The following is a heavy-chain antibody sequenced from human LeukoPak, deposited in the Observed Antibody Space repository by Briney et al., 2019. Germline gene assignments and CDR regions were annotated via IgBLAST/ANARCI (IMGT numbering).Heavy chain of an antibody. Sequence: ASVKVSCEASGYTFNAYYMHWVRQAPGQGLEWLGWINPKSGGTNYSQRFQARVTMTRDPSISTAFMELSRLTSDDTAVYYCAREGITTGRTAGAFDVWGQGTVVTVSS. CDR3: AREGITTGRTAGAFDV. CDR2: INPKSGGT. CDR1: GYTFNAYY. J-gene: IGHJ3*01. V-gene: IGHV1-2*02. D-gene: IGHD1-1*01.